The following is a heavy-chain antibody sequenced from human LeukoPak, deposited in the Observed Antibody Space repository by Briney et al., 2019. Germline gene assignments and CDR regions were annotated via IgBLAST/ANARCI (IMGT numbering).Heavy chain of an antibody. CDR1: GYTFTDYY. Sequence: ATVKISCKASGYTFTDYYIHWVQQAPGKGLEWMGRVDPEHAEAIYSDTFQGRLTIIADTSTDTAYMELHSLGSEDTAVYYCATDPPDYWGQGTLVTVSS. CDR2: VDPEHAEA. CDR3: ATDPPDY. J-gene: IGHJ4*02. V-gene: IGHV1-69-2*01.